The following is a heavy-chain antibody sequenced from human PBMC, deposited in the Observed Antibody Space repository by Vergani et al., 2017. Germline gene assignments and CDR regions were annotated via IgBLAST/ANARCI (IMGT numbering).Heavy chain of an antibody. D-gene: IGHD3-10*01. J-gene: IGHJ4*02. Sequence: EVQLVESGGGVVRPGGSLRLSCAASGFTFDDYGMSWVRQAPGKGLEWLGHIRRRSEHYATAYGPSLIGRATISRDDSTNTAYLQLSSLGTDDTAIYFCSAQTQSCHDYWGQGTLVAVSS. CDR1: GFTFDDYG. CDR2: IRRRSEHYAT. V-gene: IGHV3-73*01. CDR3: SAQTQSCHDY.